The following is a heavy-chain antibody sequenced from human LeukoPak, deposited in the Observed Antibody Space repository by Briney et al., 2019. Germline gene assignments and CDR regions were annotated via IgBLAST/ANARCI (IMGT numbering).Heavy chain of an antibody. CDR3: ARDYRACFDY. CDR2: IWYDGSKK. D-gene: IGHD3-16*02. V-gene: IGHV3-33*01. J-gene: IGHJ4*02. Sequence: GGSLRLSCAASGFTFSSYGMHWVRQAPGKGLEWVAVIWYDGSKKYYGDSIKGRFTISRDNSKNTLSLQMNSLRAEDTAVYYCARDYRACFDYWGQGTLVTVSS. CDR1: GFTFSSYG.